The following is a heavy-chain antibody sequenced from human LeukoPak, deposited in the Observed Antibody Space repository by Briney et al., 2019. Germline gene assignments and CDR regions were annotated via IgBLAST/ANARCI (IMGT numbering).Heavy chain of an antibody. CDR2: ISAYNGNT. Sequence: ASVNVSCKASGYTFTGYDINWVRQAPGQGLEWMGWISAYNGNTNYAQKLQGRVTMTTDTSTSTAYMELRSLRSDDTAVYYCARDLGDGLGDYWGQGTLVTVSS. J-gene: IGHJ4*02. D-gene: IGHD3-16*01. CDR3: ARDLGDGLGDY. V-gene: IGHV1-18*01. CDR1: GYTFTGYD.